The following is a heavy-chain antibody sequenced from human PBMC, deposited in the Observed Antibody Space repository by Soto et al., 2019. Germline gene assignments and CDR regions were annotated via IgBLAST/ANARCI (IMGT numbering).Heavy chain of an antibody. V-gene: IGHV4-59*01. CDR2: MNNIGRT. CDR1: GAFSSTYY. D-gene: IGHD2-8*01. J-gene: IGHJ5*02. CDR3: ARSFCRDAVRCNWFDP. Sequence: QVQLQESGPGLVKPSETLSLTCTVSGAFSSTYYWSWIRQPPGKGLEWIGYMNNIGRTNYNPSLKSRVTISLDTSKNQFSLKLSSVIAADTGVYYCARSFCRDAVRCNWFDPWGLGTLVTASS.